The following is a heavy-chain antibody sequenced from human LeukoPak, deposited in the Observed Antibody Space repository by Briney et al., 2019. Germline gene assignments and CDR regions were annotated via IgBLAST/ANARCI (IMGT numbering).Heavy chain of an antibody. CDR1: GGSFSGYY. V-gene: IGHV4-34*01. CDR3: ARVPYWFDP. CDR2: INHSGST. Sequence: PSETLSLTCAVYGGSFSGYYWSWIRQPPGKGLEWIGEINHSGSTNYNPSLKSRVTISVDTSKTQFSLKLSSVTAADTAVYYCARVPYWFDPWGQGTLVTVSS. J-gene: IGHJ5*02.